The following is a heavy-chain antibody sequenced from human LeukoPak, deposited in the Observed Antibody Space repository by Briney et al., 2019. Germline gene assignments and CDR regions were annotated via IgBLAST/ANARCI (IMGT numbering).Heavy chain of an antibody. Sequence: SETLPLTCTVSGGSISSYYWSWIRQPPGKGLEWIGYIFYSGSTKYNPSLKSRVTISVDTSKNQFSLKLSSVTAADTAMYYCARDKRSIINAFDIWGPGRMVTVSS. CDR1: GGSISSYY. D-gene: IGHD4-17*01. J-gene: IGHJ3*02. CDR2: IFYSGST. V-gene: IGHV4-59*12. CDR3: ARDKRSIINAFDI.